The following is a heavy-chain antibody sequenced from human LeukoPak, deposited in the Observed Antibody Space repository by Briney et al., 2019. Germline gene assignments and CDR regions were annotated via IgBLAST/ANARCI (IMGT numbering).Heavy chain of an antibody. CDR2: IYYSGST. CDR3: ARGHRWLKLSNAFDI. Sequence: SETQSLTCTVSGGSISSYYWSWIRQSPGKGLEWIGYIYYSGSTNYNPSLKSRVTISVDTSKNQFSLKLSFVTAADTAVYYCARGHRWLKLSNAFDIWGQGTMVTVSS. D-gene: IGHD6-19*01. CDR1: GGSISSYY. V-gene: IGHV4-59*01. J-gene: IGHJ3*02.